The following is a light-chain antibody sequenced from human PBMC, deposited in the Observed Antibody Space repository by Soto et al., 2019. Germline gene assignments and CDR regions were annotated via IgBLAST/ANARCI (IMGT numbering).Light chain of an antibody. CDR3: QKYYSYPWT. CDR1: QSVSDW. CDR2: KES. J-gene: IGKJ1*01. Sequence: IQLTQSPSTLSASVGDRVNITFRASQSVSDWLAWYQQKPGKAPKLLIYKESTLKSGVPSRFSGSGSGKEFTITIRSLQNDDFETYYCQKYYSYPWTFGQGTKVDIK. V-gene: IGKV1-5*03.